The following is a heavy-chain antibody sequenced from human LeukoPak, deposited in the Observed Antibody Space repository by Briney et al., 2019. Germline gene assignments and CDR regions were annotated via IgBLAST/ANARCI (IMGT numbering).Heavy chain of an antibody. J-gene: IGHJ6*03. D-gene: IGHD6-13*01. CDR3: ARDHMAAAGTDLVYYYYYMDV. CDR1: GYSFTNYA. Sequence: ASVKVSCKASGYSFTNYAMNWVRQAPGQGLEWMGWINSNSGGTNYAQKFQGRVTMTRDTSISTAYMELSRLRSDDTAVYYCARDHMAAAGTDLVYYYYYMDVWGKGTTVTISS. CDR2: INSNSGGT. V-gene: IGHV1-2*02.